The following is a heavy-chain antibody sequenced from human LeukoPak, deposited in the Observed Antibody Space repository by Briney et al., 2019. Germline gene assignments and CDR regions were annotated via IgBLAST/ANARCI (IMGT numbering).Heavy chain of an antibody. D-gene: IGHD3-3*01. CDR1: GGSISSSSYY. V-gene: IGHV4-39*07. CDR3: ARDVHDFWSGYDFDY. Sequence: PSETLSLTCTVSGGSISSSSYYWGWIRQPPGKGLEWIGSIYYSGSTYYNPSLKSRVTISVDTSKNQFSLKLSSVTAADTAVYYCARDVHDFWSGYDFDYWGQGTLVTVSS. CDR2: IYYSGST. J-gene: IGHJ4*02.